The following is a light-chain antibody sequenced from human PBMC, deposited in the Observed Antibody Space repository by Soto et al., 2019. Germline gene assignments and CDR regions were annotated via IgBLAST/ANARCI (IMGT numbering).Light chain of an antibody. Sequence: DIQMTQSPSTLSASLGDRVTITCLASQTINKVLAWYQQKPAKAPDLLIYHASNLETGVPSSFSGSAFGTEFTLAISSRQPDDSATCYGQHYSSYPWTFGQGTKVEIK. J-gene: IGKJ1*01. CDR3: QHYSSYPWT. CDR2: HAS. CDR1: QTINKV. V-gene: IGKV1-5*01.